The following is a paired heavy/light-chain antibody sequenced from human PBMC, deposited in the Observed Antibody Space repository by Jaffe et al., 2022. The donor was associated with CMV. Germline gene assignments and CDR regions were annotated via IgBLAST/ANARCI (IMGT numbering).Heavy chain of an antibody. CDR1: EFTFSSYA. Sequence: EVQLVESGGGLVQPGGSLRLSCAASEFTFSSYAMSWVRQAPGKGLEWVSGISASGDNTYYADSVKGRFTISRDNSKNTLYLQMNSLRAEDTAVYYCANLGGSYLGYWGQGTLVTVSS. CDR2: ISASGDNT. V-gene: IGHV3-23*04. CDR3: ANLGGSYLGY. J-gene: IGHJ4*02. D-gene: IGHD1-26*01.
Light chain of an antibody. CDR2: QDN. Sequence: SYELTQPPSVSVSPGQTANITCSGDKLGDKYACWYQQKPGQSPMLVIYQDNKRPSGIPERFSGSNSGNTATLTISGTQAMDEADYYCQAWDSSTVVFGGGTKLTVL. V-gene: IGLV3-1*01. J-gene: IGLJ3*02. CDR1: KLGDKY. CDR3: QAWDSSTVV.